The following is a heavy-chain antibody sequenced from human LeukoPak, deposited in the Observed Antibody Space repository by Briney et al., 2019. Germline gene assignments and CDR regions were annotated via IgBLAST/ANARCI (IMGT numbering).Heavy chain of an antibody. V-gene: IGHV1-18*01. D-gene: IGHD5-12*01. Sequence: ASVKVSCKASGYTFTSNGISWVRQAPGQGLEWMGWISAYNGNTNYAQKLQGRVTMTTDTSTSTAYMELRSLRSDDTAVYYCARDLSGSAYWYFDLWGRGTLVTVSS. CDR1: GYTFTSNG. CDR3: ARDLSGSAYWYFDL. CDR2: ISAYNGNT. J-gene: IGHJ2*01.